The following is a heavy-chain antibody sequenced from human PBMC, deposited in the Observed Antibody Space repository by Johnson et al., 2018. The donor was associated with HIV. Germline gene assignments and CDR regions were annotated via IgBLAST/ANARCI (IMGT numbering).Heavy chain of an antibody. J-gene: IGHJ3*02. Sequence: VQLVESGGGLVQPGRSLRLSCTASGFTFGDYAMSWVRQAPGKGLEWVANIKQDGSEKYYADAVKGRINISRTNSNNTLYMQVSSLRPEHTGVYYCAKDNDVRYNFWSGSETAFDIWGQGTMVTVSS. V-gene: IGHV3-7*01. CDR1: GFTFGDYA. CDR2: IKQDGSEK. D-gene: IGHD3-3*01. CDR3: AKDNDVRYNFWSGSETAFDI.